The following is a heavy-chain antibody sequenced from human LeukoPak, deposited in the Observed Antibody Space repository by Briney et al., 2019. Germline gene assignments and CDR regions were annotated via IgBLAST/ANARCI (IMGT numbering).Heavy chain of an antibody. CDR1: GGFIGSGGYS. CDR3: AKGTSSGWYYFDY. J-gene: IGHJ4*02. D-gene: IGHD6-19*01. Sequence: SETLSLTCAVSGGFIGSGGYSWWWVRQPPGKGLEWIGYVVTTGTTYYNPSLNSRLTISLDVSKNQFSLKLDSVTAADTAVYYCAKGTSSGWYYFDYWGQGTLVTVSS. V-gene: IGHV4-30-4*07. CDR2: VVTTGTT.